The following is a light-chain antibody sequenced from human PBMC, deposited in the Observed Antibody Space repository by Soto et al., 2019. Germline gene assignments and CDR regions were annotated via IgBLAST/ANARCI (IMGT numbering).Light chain of an antibody. CDR3: QQFESYPIT. V-gene: IGKV1-13*02. CDR1: QGISLS. Sequence: AIHLTQSPSSLSASVGDRVTITCRSSQGISLSLAWYHQRPGQPPNLLIYDASTVGSGVPSSFSGSASGTDFTLTIDTLQPEDFAIYFCQQFESYPITFGQGTRLQI. CDR2: DAS. J-gene: IGKJ5*01.